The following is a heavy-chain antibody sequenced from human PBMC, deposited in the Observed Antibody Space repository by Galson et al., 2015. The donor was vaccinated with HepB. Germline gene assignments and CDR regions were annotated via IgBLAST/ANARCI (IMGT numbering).Heavy chain of an antibody. CDR1: GFTFSSYE. J-gene: IGHJ3*02. CDR2: ISSSGSTI. CDR3: ARDIVATISSDAFDI. V-gene: IGHV3-48*03. Sequence: SLRLSCAASGFTFSSYEMNWVRQAPGKGLEWVSYISSSGSTIYYADSVKGRFTISRDNAKNSLYLQMNSLRAEDTAVYYCARDIVATISSDAFDIWGQGTMVTVSS. D-gene: IGHD5-12*01.